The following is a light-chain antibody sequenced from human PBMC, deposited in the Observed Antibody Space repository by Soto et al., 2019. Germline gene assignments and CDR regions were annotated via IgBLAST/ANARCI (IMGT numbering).Light chain of an antibody. CDR2: ETN. CDR1: TGAVTSGHW. CDR3: CLSHGGVVV. V-gene: IGLV7-46*01. Sequence: QAVVTQESSLTVSPGGTVTVTCGSSTGAVTSGHWPYWFQQRPGQAPPTLIYETNSKHSWTPGRFSGSLLGGKAALTLSGAQPEDEADYYCCLSHGGVVVFGGGTKLTVL. J-gene: IGLJ2*01.